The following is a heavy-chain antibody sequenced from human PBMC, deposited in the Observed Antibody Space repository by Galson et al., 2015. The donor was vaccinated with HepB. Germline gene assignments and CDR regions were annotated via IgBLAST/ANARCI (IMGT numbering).Heavy chain of an antibody. CDR3: ARGSGWADY. CDR2: ISSNGGST. CDR1: GFTFSSYA. Sequence: SLRLSCAASGFTFSSYAMHWVRQAPGKGLEYVSAISSNGGSTYYANSVKGRFTISRDNSKNTLYLQMGSLRAEDMAVYYCARGSGWADYWGQGTLVTVSS. D-gene: IGHD6-19*01. J-gene: IGHJ4*02. V-gene: IGHV3-64*01.